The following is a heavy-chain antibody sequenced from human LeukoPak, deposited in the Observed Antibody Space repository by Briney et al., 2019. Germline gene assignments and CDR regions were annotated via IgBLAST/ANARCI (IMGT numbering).Heavy chain of an antibody. V-gene: IGHV3-53*01. CDR2: IYSGGST. CDR3: AKDPIKQWLVTSPAIDY. J-gene: IGHJ4*02. D-gene: IGHD6-19*01. Sequence: QPGGSLRLSCAASGFTVSSNYMSWVRQAPGKGLEWVSVIYSGGSTYYADSVKGRFTISRDNSKNTLYLQMNSLRAEDTAVYYCAKDPIKQWLVTSPAIDYWGQGTLVTVSS. CDR1: GFTVSSNY.